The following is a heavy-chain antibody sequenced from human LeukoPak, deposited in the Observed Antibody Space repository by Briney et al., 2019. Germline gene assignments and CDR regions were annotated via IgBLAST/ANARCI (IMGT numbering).Heavy chain of an antibody. CDR1: GGSISSSSSYY. D-gene: IGHD3-16*01. CDR2: IYYSGST. CDR3: ARLGHDRDYYYYMDV. J-gene: IGHJ6*03. Sequence: PSETLSLTCTVSGGSISSSSSYYWSWIRQPPGKGLEWIGYIYYSGSTNYNPSLKSRVTISVDTSKNQFSLKLSSVTAADTAVYYCARLGHDRDYYYYMDVWGKGTTVTVSS. V-gene: IGHV4-61*01.